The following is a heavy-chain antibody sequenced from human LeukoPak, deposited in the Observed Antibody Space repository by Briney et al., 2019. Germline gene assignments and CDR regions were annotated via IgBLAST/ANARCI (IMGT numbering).Heavy chain of an antibody. D-gene: IGHD6-19*01. CDR2: INPNSGGT. CDR1: GYSVTSYT. J-gene: IGHJ5*02. Sequence: ASVKVSCKASGYSVTSYTMHWVRQAPGQGLEWMGWINPNSGGTNYAQKLQGRVTLTRDTSITTAYMELSSLRSDDTAVYYCARDRPVYISWFDPWGQGTLVTVSS. CDR3: ARDRPVYISWFDP. V-gene: IGHV1-2*02.